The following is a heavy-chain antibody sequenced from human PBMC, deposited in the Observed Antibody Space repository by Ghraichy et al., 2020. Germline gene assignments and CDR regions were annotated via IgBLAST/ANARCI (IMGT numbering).Heavy chain of an antibody. CDR2: ISYTGST. CDR1: GDSISSYY. Sequence: SETLSLTCSVSGDSISSYYWSWIRQPPGKVLEWIGHISYTGSTNYNPSLKSRVTISVDTSKNQFSLKLSSVTAADTAVYYCARWYDNNGYHPYWGQGTLVTVSS. D-gene: IGHD3-22*01. CDR3: ARWYDNNGYHPY. V-gene: IGHV4-59*08. J-gene: IGHJ4*02.